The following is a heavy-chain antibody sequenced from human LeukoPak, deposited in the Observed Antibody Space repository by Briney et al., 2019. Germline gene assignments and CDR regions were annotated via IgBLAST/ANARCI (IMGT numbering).Heavy chain of an antibody. Sequence: PGGSLRLSCAASGFTFSTYIMNWVRQAPGKGLEWVSSISSSSTYIYYADSVKGRFTISRDNAKNSLFLQMNSLRAEDTAIYYCATYRQVLLPFESWGQGTLVTVSS. CDR2: ISSSSTYI. J-gene: IGHJ4*02. D-gene: IGHD2-8*02. V-gene: IGHV3-21*04. CDR3: ATYRQVLLPFES. CDR1: GFTFSTYI.